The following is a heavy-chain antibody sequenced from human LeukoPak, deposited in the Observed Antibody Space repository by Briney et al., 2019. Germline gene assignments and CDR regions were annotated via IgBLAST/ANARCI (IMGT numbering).Heavy chain of an antibody. V-gene: IGHV1-2*01. D-gene: IGHD6-13*01. J-gene: IGHJ4*02. CDR2: INPNSGGT. CDR1: GYTFTRYY. Sequence: GASVNVSCKASGYTFTRYYMHWVRQAPGEGLECMGGINPNSGGTNYAQKVQGRVTITRDTPMRTAYMALSKLRSDDTDVYYCARNRPGRSLIAAAGTFDYWGQGTLVTVSS. CDR3: ARNRPGRSLIAAAGTFDY.